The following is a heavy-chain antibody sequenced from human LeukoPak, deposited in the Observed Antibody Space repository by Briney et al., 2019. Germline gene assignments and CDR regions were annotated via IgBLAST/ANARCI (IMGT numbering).Heavy chain of an antibody. Sequence: SETLSLTCIVSGGSVSSRSYNWGWIRQSPGKGLEWIGSTYYSGSTYYNLSLKSRVSISIDTSKNQFSLRLNSLTAADTAVYYCTRQGGRGGLRTFDSWGQGALVTVSS. CDR1: GGSVSSRSYN. CDR2: TYYSGST. CDR3: TRQGGRGGLRTFDS. V-gene: IGHV4-39*01. D-gene: IGHD1-7*01. J-gene: IGHJ4*02.